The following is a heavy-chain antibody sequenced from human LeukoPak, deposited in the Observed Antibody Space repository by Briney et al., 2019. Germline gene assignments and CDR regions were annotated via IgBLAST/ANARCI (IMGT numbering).Heavy chain of an antibody. CDR3: ARAVTGTSMVDY. Sequence: SETLSLTCTISGGSIGGDHWSWIRQAPGKGLEWIGYISYTGSTSHNPSLRNRVTISLHTSENQFSLRLTSVTAADTAVYYCARAVTGTSMVDYWGQGTLVAVSS. J-gene: IGHJ4*02. V-gene: IGHV4-59*08. CDR2: ISYTGST. D-gene: IGHD6-19*01. CDR1: GGSIGGDH.